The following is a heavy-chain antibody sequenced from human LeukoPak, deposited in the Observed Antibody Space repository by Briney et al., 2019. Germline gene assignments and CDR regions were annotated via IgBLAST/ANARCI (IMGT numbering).Heavy chain of an antibody. V-gene: IGHV4-39*07. D-gene: IGHD3-22*01. CDR2: IYYSGST. J-gene: IGHJ6*03. CDR1: GGSISSSSYY. CDR3: ARGISKYYYDSSGSDYMDV. Sequence: SETLSLTCTVSGGSISSSSYYWGWIRQPPGKGLEWIGSIYYSGSTYYNPSLKSRVTISVDTSKNQFSLKLSSVTAADTAVYYCARGISKYYYDSSGSDYMDVWGKGTTVTISS.